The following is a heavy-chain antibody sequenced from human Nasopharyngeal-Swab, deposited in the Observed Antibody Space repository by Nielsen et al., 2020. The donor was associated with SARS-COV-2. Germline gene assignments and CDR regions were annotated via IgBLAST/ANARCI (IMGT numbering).Heavy chain of an antibody. J-gene: IGHJ4*02. CDR1: GYTFTGYY. V-gene: IGHV1-2*06. CDR3: ARYYYDSSGYTYYFDC. CDR2: INPNSGGT. D-gene: IGHD3-22*01. Sequence: ASVKVSCKASGYTFTGYYMHWVRQAPGQGLEWMGRINPNSGGTNYAQKFQGRVTMTRDTSISTAYMELSRLRSDDTAVYYCARYYYDSSGYTYYFDCWGQGTLVTVS.